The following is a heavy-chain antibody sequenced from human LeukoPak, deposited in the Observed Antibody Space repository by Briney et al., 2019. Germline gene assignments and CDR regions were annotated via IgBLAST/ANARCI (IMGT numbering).Heavy chain of an antibody. CDR1: GYSFTSYW. CDR3: ARRKRGYSSSWYQTGDTYYFDY. J-gene: IGHJ4*02. D-gene: IGHD6-13*01. Sequence: GESLKISCKGSGYSFTSYWIGWVRQMPGKGLEWMGIIYPGDSDTRYSPSFQGQVTISADKSISTAYLQWSSLKASDTAMYYCARRKRGYSSSWYQTGDTYYFDYWGQGTLVTVSS. CDR2: IYPGDSDT. V-gene: IGHV5-51*01.